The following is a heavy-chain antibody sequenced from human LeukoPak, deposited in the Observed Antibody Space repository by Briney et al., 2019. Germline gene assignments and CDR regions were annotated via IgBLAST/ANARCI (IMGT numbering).Heavy chain of an antibody. CDR3: AREREGRYNWNYGAVDY. CDR2: ISSSGSTI. CDR1: GFTFSDYC. J-gene: IGHJ4*02. V-gene: IGHV3-11*04. D-gene: IGHD1-7*01. Sequence: GGSLRLSCAASGFTFSDYCMSWIRQAPGKGLEWVSYISSSGSTIYYADSVKGRFTISRDNAKNSLYLQMNSLRAEDTAVYYCAREREGRYNWNYGAVDYWGQGTLVTVSS.